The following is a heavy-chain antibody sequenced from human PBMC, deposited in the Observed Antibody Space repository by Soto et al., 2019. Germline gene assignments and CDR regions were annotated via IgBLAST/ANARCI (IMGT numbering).Heavy chain of an antibody. CDR1: GGSISSYY. CDR3: ASSMITFGGVIAMFSS. J-gene: IGHJ5*02. V-gene: IGHV4-59*01. D-gene: IGHD3-16*02. Sequence: SETLSLTCTVSGGSISSYYWSWIRQPPGKGLEWIGYIYYSGSTNYNPSLKSRVTISIDTSKNQFSLKLSSVTAADTAVYYCASSMITFGGVIAMFSSWGQVTLVTVS. CDR2: IYYSGST.